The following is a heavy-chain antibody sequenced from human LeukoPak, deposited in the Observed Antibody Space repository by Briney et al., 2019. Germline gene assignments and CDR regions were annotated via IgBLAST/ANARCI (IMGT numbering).Heavy chain of an antibody. Sequence: PGGSLRLSCAASGFTFSSYGMSWVRQAPGKGLEWVSVISGSAANTYYADSVKGRFSISRDNAKNTLYLQINSLRAEDTAVYYCARDYYGSADYWGQGTLVTVSS. V-gene: IGHV3-23*01. J-gene: IGHJ4*02. CDR2: ISGSAANT. CDR3: ARDYYGSADY. D-gene: IGHD3-10*01. CDR1: GFTFSSYG.